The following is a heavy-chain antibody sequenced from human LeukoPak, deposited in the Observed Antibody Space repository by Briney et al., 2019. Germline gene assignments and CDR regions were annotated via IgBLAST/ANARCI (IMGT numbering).Heavy chain of an antibody. CDR1: GGTFSSYA. Sequence: GASVKVSCKASGGTFSSYAISWVRQAPGQGLEWMGGIIPIFDTANYAQKFQGRVTITTDESTSTAYMELRSLRSDDTAVYYCAREIRSYYYYMDVWGKGTTVTVSS. CDR2: IIPIFDTA. J-gene: IGHJ6*03. V-gene: IGHV1-69*05. CDR3: AREIRSYYYYMDV.